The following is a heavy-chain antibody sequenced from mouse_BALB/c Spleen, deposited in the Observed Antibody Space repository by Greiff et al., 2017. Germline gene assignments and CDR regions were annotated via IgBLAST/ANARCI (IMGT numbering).Heavy chain of an antibody. CDR2: ISYSGST. D-gene: IGHD2-1*01. CDR1: GDSITGGY. Sequence: VQLQQSGPSLVKPSQTLSLTCSVTGDSITGGYWNWIRKFPGNKLEYMGYISYSGSTYYNPSLKSRISITRDTSKNQYYLQLNSVTTEDTATYYCARCGNYDYAMDYWGQGTSGTVSS. J-gene: IGHJ4*01. V-gene: IGHV3-8*02. CDR3: ARCGNYDYAMDY.